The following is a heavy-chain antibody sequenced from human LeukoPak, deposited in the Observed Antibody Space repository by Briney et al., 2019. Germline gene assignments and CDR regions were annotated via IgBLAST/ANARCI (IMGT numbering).Heavy chain of an antibody. CDR3: ARDSPAARIDY. Sequence: GGSLRLSCAASGFTVSSNYMSWVRQAPGKGLEWVSVIYSGGSTYYADSVKGRFTISRDNSKNMLYLQMNSLRAEDTAVYYCARDSPAARIDYWGQGTLVTVSS. D-gene: IGHD6-25*01. CDR2: IYSGGST. CDR1: GFTVSSNY. V-gene: IGHV3-53*01. J-gene: IGHJ4*02.